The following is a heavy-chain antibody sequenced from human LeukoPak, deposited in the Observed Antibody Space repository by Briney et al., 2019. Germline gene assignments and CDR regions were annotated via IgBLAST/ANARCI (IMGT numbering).Heavy chain of an antibody. J-gene: IGHJ4*02. CDR2: INPNSGGT. V-gene: IGHV1-2*02. CDR3: ARDPTRGYDFWSGYYEGGDY. Sequence: ASVKVSCQASGYTLTGYYMHWVRQAPGQGLEWMGWINPNSGGTNYAQKFQGRVTMTRDTSISTAYMELSRLRSDDTAVYYCARDPTRGYDFWSGYYEGGDYWGQGTLVTVSS. D-gene: IGHD3-3*01. CDR1: GYTLTGYY.